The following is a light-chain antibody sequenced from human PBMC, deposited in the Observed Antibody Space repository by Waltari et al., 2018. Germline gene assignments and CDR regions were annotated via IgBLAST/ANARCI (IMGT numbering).Light chain of an antibody. CDR3: HQYKDWPRT. Sequence: EIELTQSPATLSVSPGDRATLSCRASKSVGRHFAWYQQKSGQPPRLLNYDTSARATDVPARFTASGSGTEFTLTVSSLQSEDFADYFCHQYKDWPRTFGRGTKVEV. CDR1: KSVGRH. V-gene: IGKV3-15*01. CDR2: DTS. J-gene: IGKJ1*01.